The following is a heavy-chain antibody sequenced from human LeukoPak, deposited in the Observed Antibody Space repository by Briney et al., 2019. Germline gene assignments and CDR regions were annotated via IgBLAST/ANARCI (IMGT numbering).Heavy chain of an antibody. J-gene: IGHJ4*02. V-gene: IGHV3-53*01. CDR1: GFTVSSDY. Sequence: GGSLRLSCAASGFTVSSDYMSWVRQAPGKGLEWVSVIYTDNTTYYTDSVKGGLTISRDNSKNTVYLQMNSLRAEDTAVYYCARDDPRYCSGNSCYYYWGQGTLVTVSS. CDR3: ARDDPRYCSGNSCYYY. D-gene: IGHD2-15*01. CDR2: IYTDNTT.